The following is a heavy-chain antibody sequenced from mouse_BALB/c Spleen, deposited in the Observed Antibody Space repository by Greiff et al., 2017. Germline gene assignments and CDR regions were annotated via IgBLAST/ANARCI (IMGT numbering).Heavy chain of an antibody. D-gene: IGHD4-1*01. V-gene: IGHV14-1*02. CDR1: GFNIKDYY. Sequence: EVQLQESGAELVRPGALVKLSCKASGFNIKDYYMHWVKQRPEQGLEWIGWIDPENGNTIYDPKFQGKASITADTSSNTAYLQLSSLTSEDTAVYYCARTGSLYYYAMYYWGQGTSVTVSS. J-gene: IGHJ4*01. CDR3: ARTGSLYYYAMYY. CDR2: IDPENGNT.